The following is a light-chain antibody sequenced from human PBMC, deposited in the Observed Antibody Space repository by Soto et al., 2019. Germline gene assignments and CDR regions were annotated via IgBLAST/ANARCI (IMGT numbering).Light chain of an antibody. J-gene: IGKJ1*01. CDR2: GAS. Sequence: IVMTQSPATLSVSPGERATLSCRASQSVSSNLAWYQQKPGQAPRLLIYGASIRATGIPARFSGSGSGTEFTLTISSLQSEDFAVYYCQQYNNWPLTFGQGTKVEIK. V-gene: IGKV3D-15*01. CDR1: QSVSSN. CDR3: QQYNNWPLT.